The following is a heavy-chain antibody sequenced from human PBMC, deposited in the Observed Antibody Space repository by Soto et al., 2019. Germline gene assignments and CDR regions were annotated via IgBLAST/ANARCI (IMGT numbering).Heavy chain of an antibody. V-gene: IGHV3-21*01. Sequence: GGSLRLSCVASGFAFSSYSMNWVRQAPGKGLEWVSSLSSTTTYIHYADPVKGRFTIFRDNTKNSLYLQMDSLRGEDTAIYYCARGERVGDPMFDYWGQGTLVTVSS. CDR1: GFAFSSYS. J-gene: IGHJ4*02. CDR2: LSSTTTYI. D-gene: IGHD2-21*02. CDR3: ARGERVGDPMFDY.